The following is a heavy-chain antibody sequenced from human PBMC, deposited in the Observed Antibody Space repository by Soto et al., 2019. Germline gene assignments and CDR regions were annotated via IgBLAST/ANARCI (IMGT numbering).Heavy chain of an antibody. D-gene: IGHD2-2*01. CDR2: IYYSGST. CDR1: GGSISSYY. V-gene: IGHV4-59*08. Sequence: SETLSLSCTVSGGSISSYYWSWIRQPPGKGLEWIGYIYYSGSTNYNPSLKSRVTISVDTSKNQFSLKLSSVTAADTAVYYCARQQGYCSSTSCYPVNVHPWFAPWGQGTLVTVSS. J-gene: IGHJ5*02. CDR3: ARQQGYCSSTSCYPVNVHPWFAP.